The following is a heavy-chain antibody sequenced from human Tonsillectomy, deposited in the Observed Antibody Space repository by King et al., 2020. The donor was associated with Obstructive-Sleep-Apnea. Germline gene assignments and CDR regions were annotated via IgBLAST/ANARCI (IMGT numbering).Heavy chain of an antibody. J-gene: IGHJ4*02. CDR3: AKDDSSGYYLYYFDY. D-gene: IGHD3-22*01. CDR2: ISWNSGNI. Sequence: VQLVESGGGLVQPGRSLRLSCAASGFTFDDYAMHWVRQAPGKGLEWVSGISWNSGNIGYADSVKGRFTISRDNAKNSLYLQMNSLRAEDTALYYCAKDDSSGYYLYYFDYWGQGTLVTVSS. V-gene: IGHV3-9*01. CDR1: GFTFDDYA.